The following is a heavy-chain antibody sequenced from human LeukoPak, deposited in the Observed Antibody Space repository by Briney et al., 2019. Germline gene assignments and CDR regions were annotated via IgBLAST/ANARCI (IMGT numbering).Heavy chain of an antibody. J-gene: IGHJ4*02. CDR3: STVLNGDTDY. CDR1: GFTFRNFW. Sequence: GGSLRLSCAASGFTFRNFWMSWVRQAPGKGLEWVGRIKSKTDGETRQYAAPVKGRFTIARDDSRNTLYIHMDSLTTGDTAVYYCSTVLNGDTDYWGRGALVTVSS. CDR2: IKSKTDGETR. V-gene: IGHV3-15*01. D-gene: IGHD5-24*01.